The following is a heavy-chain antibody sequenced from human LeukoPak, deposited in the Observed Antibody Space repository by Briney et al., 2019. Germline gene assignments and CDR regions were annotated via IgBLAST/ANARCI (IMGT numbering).Heavy chain of an antibody. D-gene: IGHD4-17*01. CDR2: ISYDGSNK. CDR3: AKITVTTWDYYYYGMDV. CDR1: GFTFSSYG. Sequence: PGGSLRLSCAASGFTFSSYGMHWVRQAPGKGLEWVAVISYDGSNKYYADSVKGRFTISRDNSKNTLYLQMNSLRAEDTAVYYCAKITVTTWDYYYYGMDVWGQGTTVTVSS. V-gene: IGHV3-30*18. J-gene: IGHJ6*02.